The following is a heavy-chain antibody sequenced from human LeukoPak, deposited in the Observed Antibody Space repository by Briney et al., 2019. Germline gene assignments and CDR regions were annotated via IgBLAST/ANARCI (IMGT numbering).Heavy chain of an antibody. D-gene: IGHD2-2*01. Sequence: GGSLRLSCAAPGFTFSTYWMSWVRQAPGKGLEWVANIKQDGSDKYYVDSVKGRFTISRDNAKNSLYLQMNSLRAEDTAVYYCARVDCSSTSCPGTYFDYWGQGTLVTVSS. J-gene: IGHJ4*02. CDR2: IKQDGSDK. CDR1: GFTFSTYW. V-gene: IGHV3-7*01. CDR3: ARVDCSSTSCPGTYFDY.